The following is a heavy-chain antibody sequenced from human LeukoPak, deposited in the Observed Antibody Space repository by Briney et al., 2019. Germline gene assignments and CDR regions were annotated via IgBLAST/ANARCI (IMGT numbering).Heavy chain of an antibody. J-gene: IGHJ6*03. CDR3: ARGDILTGYYYYYYMDV. CDR1: GYTFTSYA. CDR2: INPNSGGT. V-gene: IGHV1-2*02. Sequence: ASVKVSCKASGYTFTSYAMNWVRQAPGQGLEWMGWINPNSGGTNYAQKFQGRVTMTRDTSISTAYMELSRLRSDDTAVYYCARGDILTGYYYYYYMDVWGKGTTVTISS. D-gene: IGHD3-9*01.